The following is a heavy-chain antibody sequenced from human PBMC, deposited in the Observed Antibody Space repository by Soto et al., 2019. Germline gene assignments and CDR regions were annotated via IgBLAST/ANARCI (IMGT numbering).Heavy chain of an antibody. CDR2: INPNSGNT. CDR3: ARDPRTTVTTTLRGYYYYYGMDV. CDR1: GYTFTSYG. D-gene: IGHD4-4*01. J-gene: IGHJ6*02. Sequence: ASVKVSCKASGYTFTSYGIGWVRQAPGQGLEWMGWINPNSGNTNYAQKFQGWVTMTRDTSISTAYMELSRLRSDDTAVYYCARDPRTTVTTTLRGYYYYYGMDVWGQGTTVTVSS. V-gene: IGHV1-2*04.